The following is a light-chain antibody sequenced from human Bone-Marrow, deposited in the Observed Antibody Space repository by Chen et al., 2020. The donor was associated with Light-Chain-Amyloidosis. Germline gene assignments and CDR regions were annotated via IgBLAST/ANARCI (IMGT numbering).Light chain of an antibody. CDR3: EAWDGSLSGYV. V-gene: IGLV1-47*01. CDR1: CSNIGTNY. J-gene: IGLJ1*01. CDR2: RNN. Sequence: QSVLTQPPSAYGTTGQRVSLSWSGACSNIGTNYVYWYQPFPGAAPHLLIQRNNQRPAGVPDRFSASKSGTSAFLAISGLRSEDEADYYCEAWDGSLSGYVFGTGTKVIVL.